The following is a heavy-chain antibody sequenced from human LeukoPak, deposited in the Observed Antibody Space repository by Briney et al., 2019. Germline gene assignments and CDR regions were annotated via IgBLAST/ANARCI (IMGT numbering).Heavy chain of an antibody. J-gene: IGHJ4*02. Sequence: GGSLRLSCATSGLTFSSYAMSWVRQSPGKGLEWVSGIKGSGANTFYADSVKGRFTISRDNSKNTLYLQMNSLRAEDTALYYCAKDVGDFWRPLDDWGQGTLVTVSS. D-gene: IGHD3-3*01. CDR1: GLTFSSYA. V-gene: IGHV3-23*01. CDR3: AKDVGDFWRPLDD. CDR2: IKGSGANT.